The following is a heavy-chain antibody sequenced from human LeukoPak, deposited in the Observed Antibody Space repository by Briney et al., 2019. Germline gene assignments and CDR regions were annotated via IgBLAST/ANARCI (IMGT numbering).Heavy chain of an antibody. CDR3: ARAPAVAIDF. J-gene: IGHJ4*02. CDR2: IYYSGST. CDR1: GGSISSYY. D-gene: IGHD6-13*01. V-gene: IGHV4-59*01. Sequence: SETLSLTCTVSGGSISSYYWSWIRQPPGKGLEWIGYIYYSGSTNYNPSLKSRVTISVDTSKNQFSLKLSSVTAADTAVYYCARAPAVAIDFWGQGTLVTVSS.